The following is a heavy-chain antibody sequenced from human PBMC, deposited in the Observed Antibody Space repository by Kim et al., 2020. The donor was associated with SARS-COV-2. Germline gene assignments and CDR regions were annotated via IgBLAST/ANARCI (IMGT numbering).Heavy chain of an antibody. CDR2: INAGNGNT. Sequence: ASVKVSCKASGYTFTSYAMHWVRQAPGQRLEWMGWINAGNGNTKYSQKFQGRVTITRDTSASTAYMELSSLRSEDTAVYYCASPSEGGATMGYYYYYYGMDVWGQGTTVTVSS. J-gene: IGHJ6*02. V-gene: IGHV1-3*01. CDR3: ASPSEGGATMGYYYYYYGMDV. CDR1: GYTFTSYA. D-gene: IGHD1-26*01.